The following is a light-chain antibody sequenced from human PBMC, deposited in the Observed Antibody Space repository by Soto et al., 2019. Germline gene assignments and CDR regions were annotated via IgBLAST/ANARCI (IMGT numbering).Light chain of an antibody. Sequence: DIVMTQSPLSLPVTPGEPASISCRSSQSLLHNNGYNYLDWCLQKPGQSPQLLIYLGFNRAYGVHDRFSGSGSVTDFKLDISRVQAEDVVVYYCMQALKTQLTFGPGTKVEIK. CDR1: QSLLHNNGYNY. V-gene: IGKV2-28*01. J-gene: IGKJ3*01. CDR3: MQALKTQLT. CDR2: LGF.